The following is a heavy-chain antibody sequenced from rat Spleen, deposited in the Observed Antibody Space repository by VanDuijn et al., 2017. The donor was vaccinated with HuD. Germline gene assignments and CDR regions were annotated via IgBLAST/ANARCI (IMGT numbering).Heavy chain of an antibody. CDR2: MWYDGDT. Sequence: QVQLKESGPGLVQPSATLSLTCTVSGFSLTSYSVSWVRQSSGKGPEWMGKMWYDGDTTYNSALKSRLNISRDTSKNQVFLKMNSLQTDDTGTYYCTRDEDRYSPYYVMDAWGQGASVTVSS. J-gene: IGHJ4*01. V-gene: IGHV2-63*01. D-gene: IGHD1-5*01. CDR3: TRDEDRYSPYYVMDA. CDR1: GFSLTSYS.